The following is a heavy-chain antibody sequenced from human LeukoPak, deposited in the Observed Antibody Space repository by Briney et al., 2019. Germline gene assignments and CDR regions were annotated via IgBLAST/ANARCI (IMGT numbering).Heavy chain of an antibody. J-gene: IGHJ4*02. V-gene: IGHV3-7*04. CDR1: GFTFSTSW. CDR2: IKEDGSEE. Sequence: SGGSLRLSCAASGFTFSTSWMNWVRQAPGKGLEWVANIKEDGSEEYYVDSVEGRFTISRDNPRKSLYLQMNSLRGEDTAVYYCARGYSGYEFGYWGQGTLVTVSS. D-gene: IGHD5-12*01. CDR3: ARGYSGYEFGY.